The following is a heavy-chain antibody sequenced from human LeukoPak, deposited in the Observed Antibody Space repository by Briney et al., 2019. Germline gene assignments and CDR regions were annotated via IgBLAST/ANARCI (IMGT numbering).Heavy chain of an antibody. CDR3: ARVRRDGYNRKNSGFDY. Sequence: PGGSLRLSCAASGFTFDDYGMSWVRQAPGKGLEWVSGINWNGGSTGYADSVKGRFTISRDNAKNSLYLQMNSLRAEDTALYYCARVRRDGYNRKNSGFDYWGQGTLVTVSS. V-gene: IGHV3-20*04. D-gene: IGHD5-24*01. CDR2: INWNGGST. J-gene: IGHJ4*02. CDR1: GFTFDDYG.